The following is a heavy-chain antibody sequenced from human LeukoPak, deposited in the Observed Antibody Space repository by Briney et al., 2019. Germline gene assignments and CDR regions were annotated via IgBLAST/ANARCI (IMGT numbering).Heavy chain of an antibody. V-gene: IGHV3-73*01. CDR2: IRSKPNNYAT. Sequence: PGGSLRLSCAASGFAFSRPAMHWLRQAPGKGLEWVGRIRSKPNNYATTYSASVEGRFTISRDDSKNMTFLQMNSLQAEDTAVYYCTITDGGATIVDYWGQGTLVTVSS. CDR3: TITDGGATIVDY. J-gene: IGHJ4*02. D-gene: IGHD1-26*01. CDR1: GFAFSRPA.